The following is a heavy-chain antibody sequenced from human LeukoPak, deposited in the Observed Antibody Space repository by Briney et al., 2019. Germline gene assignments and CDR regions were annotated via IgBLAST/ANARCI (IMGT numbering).Heavy chain of an antibody. CDR3: AKTGNPATGDF. CDR1: GFTFSSYA. V-gene: IGHV3-23*01. J-gene: IGHJ4*02. CDR2: IYSGGSA. Sequence: PGGSLRLSCAASGFTFSSYAMSWVRQAPGKGLEWVSVIYSGGSAYYADSVKGRFTISRDNSKNTLYLQMNSLRAEDSAVYYCAKTGNPATGDFWGQGTLVTVSS. D-gene: IGHD1-1*01.